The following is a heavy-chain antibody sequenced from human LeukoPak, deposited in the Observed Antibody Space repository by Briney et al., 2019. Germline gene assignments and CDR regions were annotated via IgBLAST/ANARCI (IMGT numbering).Heavy chain of an antibody. D-gene: IGHD3-10*01. CDR3: ARTLNSGSLDY. CDR1: NGSFSGYY. V-gene: IGHV4-59*01. Sequence: SETLSLTCVVYNGSFSGYYWSWIRQPPGKGLEWIGYIYYSGGTNYNPSLKSRLTISVDTSKSQFSLRLTSVTAADTAVYYCARTLNSGSLDYWGQGTLVTVSS. CDR2: IYYSGGT. J-gene: IGHJ4*02.